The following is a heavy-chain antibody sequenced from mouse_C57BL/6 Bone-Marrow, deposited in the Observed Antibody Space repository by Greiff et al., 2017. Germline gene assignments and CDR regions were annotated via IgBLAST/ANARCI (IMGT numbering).Heavy chain of an antibody. D-gene: IGHD3-3*01. J-gene: IGHJ2*01. Sequence: EVQLVESGGGLVKPGGSLKLSRAASGFTFSDYGMHWVRQAPEKGLEWVAYISSGSSTIYYADTVKGRFTISRDNAKNTLFLQMTSLRSEDTAMYYCARYLGDYWGQGTTLTVSS. CDR2: ISSGSSTI. CDR1: GFTFSDYG. CDR3: ARYLGDY. V-gene: IGHV5-17*01.